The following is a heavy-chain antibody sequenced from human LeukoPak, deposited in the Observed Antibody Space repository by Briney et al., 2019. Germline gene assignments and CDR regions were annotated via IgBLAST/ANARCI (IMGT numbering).Heavy chain of an antibody. CDR2: INPNSGGT. J-gene: IGHJ5*02. D-gene: IGHD2-2*01. CDR1: GYTFTGYY. V-gene: IGHV1-2*02. Sequence: ASVKVSCKXSGYTFTGYYMHWVRQAPGQGLEWMGSINPNSGGTNYAQKFQGRVTMTRDTSISTAHMELSRLRSDDTAVYYCARFYCSSTSCQYNWFDPWGQGTLVTVSS. CDR3: ARFYCSSTSCQYNWFDP.